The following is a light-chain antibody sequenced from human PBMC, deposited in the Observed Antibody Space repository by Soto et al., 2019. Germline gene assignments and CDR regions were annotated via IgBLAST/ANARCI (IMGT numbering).Light chain of an antibody. J-gene: IGLJ2*01. V-gene: IGLV3-21*04. CDR3: QVWDSGSDHVV. CDR1: NIGGES. CDR2: YNT. Sequence: SYELTQSPSVSVAPGETARITCGGNNIGGESVHWYQQKPGQAPVLVIYYNTDRPSGIPERFSGSNSGNTATLTISRVEVGYEADYYCQVWDSGSDHVVFGGGTKVTVL.